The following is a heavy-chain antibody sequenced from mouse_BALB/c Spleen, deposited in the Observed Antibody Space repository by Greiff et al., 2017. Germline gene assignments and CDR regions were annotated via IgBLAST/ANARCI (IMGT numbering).Heavy chain of an antibody. CDR2: IRLKSNNYAT. CDR1: GFTFSNYW. Sequence: EVQRVESGGGLVQHGGSMKLSCVASGFTFSNYWMNWVRQSPEKGLEWVAEIRLKSNNYATHYAESVKGRFTISRDDSKSSVYLQMNNLRAEDTGIYYCTPYYYGGYYDMDYWGQGTSVTVSS. V-gene: IGHV6-6*02. CDR3: TPYYYGGYYDMDY. D-gene: IGHD1-1*01. J-gene: IGHJ4*01.